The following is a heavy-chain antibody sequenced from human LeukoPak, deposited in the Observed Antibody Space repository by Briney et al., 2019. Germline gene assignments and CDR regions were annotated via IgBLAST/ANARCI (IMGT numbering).Heavy chain of an antibody. V-gene: IGHV4-38-2*01. Sequence: SETLSLTCAVSGYSISSGYYWGWIRQPPGKGLEWVGSIYHSGSTYYNPSLKSRVTISVDTSKNQFSLKLSSVTAADTAVYYCARLLTLGRPQDYYYMDVWGKGTTVTVSS. CDR2: IYHSGST. D-gene: IGHD1-26*01. CDR1: GYSISSGYY. J-gene: IGHJ6*03. CDR3: ARLLTLGRPQDYYYMDV.